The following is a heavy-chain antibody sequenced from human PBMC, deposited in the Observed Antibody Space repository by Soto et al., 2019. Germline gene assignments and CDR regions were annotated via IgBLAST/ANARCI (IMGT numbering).Heavy chain of an antibody. J-gene: IGHJ3*02. CDR3: ARDLNAFDI. CDR1: GYTFTSYD. V-gene: IGHV1-2*04. CDR2: INPNSGGT. D-gene: IGHD3-9*01. Sequence: ASVKVSCKASGYTFTSYDINWVRQATGQGLEWMGWINPNSGGTNYAQKFQGWVTMTRDTSISTAYMELSRLRSDDTAVYYCARDLNAFDIWGQGTMVTVSS.